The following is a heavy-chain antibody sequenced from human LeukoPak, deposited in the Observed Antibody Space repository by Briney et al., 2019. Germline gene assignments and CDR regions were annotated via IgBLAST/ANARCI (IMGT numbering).Heavy chain of an antibody. J-gene: IGHJ4*02. Sequence: PGGSQRLSCAAPGFTFSDAWMSWVRQAPGKGLEWVGRIKSKTDGGTTDYAAPVKGRFTISRDDSKNTLYLQMNSLKTEDAAVYYCTTRGGSFSIFDYWGQGTLVTVSS. D-gene: IGHD1-26*01. CDR1: GFTFSDAW. CDR3: TTRGGSFSIFDY. V-gene: IGHV3-15*01. CDR2: IKSKTDGGTT.